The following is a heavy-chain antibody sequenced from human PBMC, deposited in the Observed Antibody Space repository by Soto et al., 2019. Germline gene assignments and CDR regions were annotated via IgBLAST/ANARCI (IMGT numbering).Heavy chain of an antibody. CDR3: AREESSIIPAVSDF. J-gene: IGHJ4*02. V-gene: IGHV3-21*01. Sequence: GGSLRLSCTVSGFAFNNYGINWVRQAPGKGREWVSSISKSDYTYYSDSVKGRFTISRDNAKNSVSLQMNTLRVEDTAGYYCAREESSIIPAVSDFWGQGTLVTVSS. CDR1: GFAFNNYG. CDR2: ISKSDYT. D-gene: IGHD2-2*01.